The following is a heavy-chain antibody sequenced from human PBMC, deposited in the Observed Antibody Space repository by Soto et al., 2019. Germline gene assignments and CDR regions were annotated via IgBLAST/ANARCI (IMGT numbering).Heavy chain of an antibody. J-gene: IGHJ4*02. CDR3: AREGASGSHIGY. CDR1: GGTFSSYA. V-gene: IGHV1-69*01. CDR2: IIPIFGTA. D-gene: IGHD3-22*01. Sequence: QVQLVQSGAEVKKPGSSVKVSCKASGGTFSSYAISWVRQAPGQGLEWMGGIIPIFGTANYAQKFQGRVTITADESTGTAYMELSSLRSADTAVDYCAREGASGSHIGYWGQGTLVTVSS.